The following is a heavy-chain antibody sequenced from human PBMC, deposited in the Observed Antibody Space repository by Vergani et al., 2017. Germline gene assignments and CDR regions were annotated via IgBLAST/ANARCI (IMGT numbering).Heavy chain of an antibody. CDR2: IHTSGST. J-gene: IGHJ4*02. V-gene: IGHV4-4*07. CDR1: GGSISSNY. CDR3: ARVYSSAWGYDY. D-gene: IGHD6-19*01. Sequence: QVQLQESGPGLVKPSETLSLTCTVSGGSISSNYWSWIRQPAGKGPEWIGRIHTSGSTNYNPSLKSRITLSVDTSKNQFSLKLSSVTAADTAVYYCARVYSSAWGYDYWGQGTLVTVSS.